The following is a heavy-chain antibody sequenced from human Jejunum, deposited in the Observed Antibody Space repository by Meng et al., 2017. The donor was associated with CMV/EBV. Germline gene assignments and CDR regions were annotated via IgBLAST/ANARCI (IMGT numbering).Heavy chain of an antibody. CDR3: ARGDSSTTWLVFDY. CDR2: VLGTGPT. CDR1: GLTFNNYA. Sequence: ASGLTFNNYAMTWVRQAPGKGLEWVSTVLGTGPTYYADYVKGRFTISRDDSRNTLFLQLNSLRDEDTAVFYCARGDSSTTWLVFDYWGLGTLVTVSS. V-gene: IGHV3-23*01. D-gene: IGHD6-13*01. J-gene: IGHJ4*02.